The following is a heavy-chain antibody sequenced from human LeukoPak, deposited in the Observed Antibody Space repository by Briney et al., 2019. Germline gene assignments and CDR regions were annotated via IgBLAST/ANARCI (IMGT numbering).Heavy chain of an antibody. V-gene: IGHV3-23*01. Sequence: GGSLRLSCAASGFTFSSYAMSWVRQAPEKGLEWVSTTSGGSTYYADSVKGRFIISRDNSKSTLYLQMNSLRAEDTAVYYRAKGDCSSTTCSGFYGMDVWGRGTTVTVSS. CDR1: GFTFSSYA. D-gene: IGHD2-2*01. J-gene: IGHJ6*04. CDR3: AKGDCSSTTCSGFYGMDV. CDR2: TSGGST.